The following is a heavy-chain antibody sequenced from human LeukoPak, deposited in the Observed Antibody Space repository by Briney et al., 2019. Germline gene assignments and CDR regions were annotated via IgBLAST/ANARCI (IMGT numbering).Heavy chain of an antibody. D-gene: IGHD2-15*01. V-gene: IGHV3-23*01. CDR2: ISGGGDAT. CDR1: DFSFITYA. J-gene: IGHJ4*02. Sequence: PGGSLGLSCAASDFSFITYAMSWVRQAPGKGLEWVSTISGGGDATYYADSVKGRFTISRDNSKNTLYLQMNSLRAEDTAVYYCASLGGVAATWGIPFDYWGQGTLVTVSS. CDR3: ASLGGVAATWGIPFDY.